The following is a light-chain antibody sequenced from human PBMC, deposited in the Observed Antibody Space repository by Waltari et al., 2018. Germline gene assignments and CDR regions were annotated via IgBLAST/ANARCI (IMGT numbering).Light chain of an antibody. Sequence: EIMLTQSTGTLSLSPGERDTLSCRTSQSIGRSLAWYQQKPGQAPRLLIYGASSRATDLPDRFSGSGSGTDFSLTINTLEPEDCALYYCQHYVRLPVTFGQGTKVEIK. J-gene: IGKJ1*01. CDR3: QHYVRLPVT. CDR1: QSIGRS. CDR2: GAS. V-gene: IGKV3-20*01.